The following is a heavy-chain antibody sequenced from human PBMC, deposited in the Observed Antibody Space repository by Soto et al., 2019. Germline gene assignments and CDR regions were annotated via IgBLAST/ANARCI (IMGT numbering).Heavy chain of an antibody. CDR1: GGPISSSSYY. CDR3: ASTYGSGSYSHFVY. CDR2: IYYSGST. V-gene: IGHV4-39*07. Sequence: SETLSLTCTVSGGPISSSSYYWGWIRQPPGKGLEWIGSIYYSGSTYYNPSLKSRVTISLDTSKNQFSLKLSSVTAADTAVYYCASTYGSGSYSHFVYWGQGTLGTVS. D-gene: IGHD3-10*01. J-gene: IGHJ4*02.